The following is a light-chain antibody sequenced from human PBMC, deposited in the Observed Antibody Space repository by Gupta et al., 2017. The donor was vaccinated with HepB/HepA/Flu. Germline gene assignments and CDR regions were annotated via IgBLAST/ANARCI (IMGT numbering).Light chain of an antibody. Sequence: ETTLPQSPAFMSATPGDKVNHSCKSSQDNEDDMNWFQQKPGEAAVFIIHEATTRVSGIPPRFSGSGFGTHFTLTINNIESEDAAYYFCRQHDNFPITFGHGAKLEIK. CDR2: EAT. CDR3: RQHDNFPIT. CDR1: QDNEDD. J-gene: IGKJ2*01. V-gene: IGKV5-2*01.